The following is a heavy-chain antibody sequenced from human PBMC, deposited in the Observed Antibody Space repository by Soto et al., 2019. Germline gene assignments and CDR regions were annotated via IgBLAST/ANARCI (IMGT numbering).Heavy chain of an antibody. D-gene: IGHD3-3*01. V-gene: IGHV4-39*01. J-gene: IGHJ4*02. CDR2: IYYSGST. CDR3: ARSLLEWLLSPSGKKYYFDY. Sequence: SETLSLTCTVSGGSISSSSYYWGWIRQPPGKGLEWIGSIYYSGSTYYNPSLKSRVTISVDTSKNQFSLKLSSVTAADTAVYYCARSLLEWLLSPSGKKYYFDYWGQGTLVTVSS. CDR1: GGSISSSSYY.